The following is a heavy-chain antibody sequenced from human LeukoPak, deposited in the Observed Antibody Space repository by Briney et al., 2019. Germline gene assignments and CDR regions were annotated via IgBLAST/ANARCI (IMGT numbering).Heavy chain of an antibody. D-gene: IGHD5-24*01. CDR1: GFTFSSYA. Sequence: PGRSLRLSCAASGFTFSSYAMHWVRQAPGKGLEWVAVISYDGSNKYYADSVKGRFTISRDNSKNTLYLQMNSLRAEDTAVYYYAREGWLQLDDYFDYWGQGTLVTVSS. J-gene: IGHJ4*02. CDR2: ISYDGSNK. CDR3: AREGWLQLDDYFDY. V-gene: IGHV3-30-3*01.